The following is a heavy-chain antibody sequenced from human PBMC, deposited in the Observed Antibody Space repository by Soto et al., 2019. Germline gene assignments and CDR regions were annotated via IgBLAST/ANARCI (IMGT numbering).Heavy chain of an antibody. D-gene: IGHD2-2*01. CDR3: ARVRYCDSTNCLSYFAY. V-gene: IGHV3-74*01. CDR1: GFTFSSYW. J-gene: IGHJ4*02. CDR2: INSDGSRT. Sequence: EVQLVESGGGLVQPGGSLRLSCAASGFTFSSYWMHWVRQAPGKGLVWVSRINSDGSRTTYADSVKGRFTISRDNAKNTQYLQMNSLRAEATVVYYWARVRYCDSTNCLSYFAYGGQGTLVTVSS.